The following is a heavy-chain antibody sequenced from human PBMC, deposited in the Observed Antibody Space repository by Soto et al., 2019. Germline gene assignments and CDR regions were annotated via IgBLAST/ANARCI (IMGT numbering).Heavy chain of an antibody. J-gene: IGHJ5*02. CDR3: ATKPTYYYDSSGYYYDNGFDP. V-gene: IGHV1-24*01. CDR2: FDPEDGET. CDR1: GYTLTQLS. Sequence: ASVKVSCKVSGYTLTQLSMHWVRQAPGKGLEWMGGFDPEDGETIYAQKFQGRVTMTEDTSTDTAYMELSSLRSEDTAVYYCATKPTYYYDSSGYYYDNGFDPWGQGTLVTVSS. D-gene: IGHD3-22*01.